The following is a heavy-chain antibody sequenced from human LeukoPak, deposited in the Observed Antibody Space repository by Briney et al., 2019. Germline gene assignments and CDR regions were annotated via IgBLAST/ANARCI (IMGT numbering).Heavy chain of an antibody. D-gene: IGHD1-26*01. J-gene: IGHJ3*02. CDR2: FYTSGST. CDR3: ARGSGSYSFDAFDI. CDR1: GGSISSYY. V-gene: IGHV4-4*07. Sequence: SETLSLTCTVSGGSISSYYWSWIRQPAGKGLEWIGRFYTSGSTNYNPSLKSRVTMSVDTSKNQFSLKLSSVTAADTAVYYCARGSGSYSFDAFDIWGQGTMVTVSS.